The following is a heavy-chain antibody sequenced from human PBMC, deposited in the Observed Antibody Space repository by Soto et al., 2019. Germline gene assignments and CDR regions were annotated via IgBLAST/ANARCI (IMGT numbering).Heavy chain of an antibody. J-gene: IGHJ5*02. Sequence: AVKVSCKASGGTFSSYAISWVRQAPGQGLEWMGGIIPIFGTANYAQKFQGRVTITADESTSTAYMELSSLRSEDTAVYYCARGGYCSGGSCYRHWFDPWGQGTLVTVSS. V-gene: IGHV1-69*13. D-gene: IGHD2-15*01. CDR1: GGTFSSYA. CDR3: ARGGYCSGGSCYRHWFDP. CDR2: IIPIFGTA.